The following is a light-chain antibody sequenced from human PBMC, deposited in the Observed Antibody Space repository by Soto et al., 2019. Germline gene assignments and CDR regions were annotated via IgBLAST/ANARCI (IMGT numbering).Light chain of an antibody. Sequence: DIQLTQSPSFLSASVGDRVTITCRVSQGISSYLAWYQQKPGKAPKLLIYVASTLQSGVPSRFSGSGSGTEFTLTISSLQPEDFATYYCQQFNSYPLTLGGGTKVEI. CDR1: QGISSY. CDR3: QQFNSYPLT. V-gene: IGKV1-9*01. CDR2: VAS. J-gene: IGKJ4*01.